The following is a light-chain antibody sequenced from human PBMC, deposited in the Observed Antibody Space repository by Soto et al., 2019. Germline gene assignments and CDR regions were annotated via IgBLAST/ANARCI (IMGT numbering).Light chain of an antibody. CDR1: QSVSSSN. CDR2: GAS. J-gene: IGKJ1*01. Sequence: EIVLTQSPGTLSLSPGERATLSCRASQSVSSSNLAWYQQKPGQAPRLLFYGASNRATGIPDRFSGSGSGTDVSLTISILEPEDFAVYYCQQYGSSPGTFGQGTKVEIK. V-gene: IGKV3-20*01. CDR3: QQYGSSPGT.